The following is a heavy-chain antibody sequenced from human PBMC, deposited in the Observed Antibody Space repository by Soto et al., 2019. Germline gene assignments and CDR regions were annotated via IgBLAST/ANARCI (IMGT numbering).Heavy chain of an antibody. CDR3: TTVSSPLPNNYFDP. CDR1: GFAVSANY. Sequence: GGSLRLSCAASGFAVSANYVSWVRQAPGKGLEWVSLIYTDGTTYYADSVKGRFTFSRDNYKNSLYLQMNSLRAEDTAVYYCTTVSSPLPNNYFDPCDPGTLVTVSS. CDR2: IYTDGTT. D-gene: IGHD6-6*01. J-gene: IGHJ5*02. V-gene: IGHV3-53*01.